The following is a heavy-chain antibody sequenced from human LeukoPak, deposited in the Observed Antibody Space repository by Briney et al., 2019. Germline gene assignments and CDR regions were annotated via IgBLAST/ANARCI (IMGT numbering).Heavy chain of an antibody. CDR1: GITFSSYA. Sequence: GGSLRLSCAASGITFSSYAMSWVRQAPGKGLEWVSGISGSGGSAYYADSVKGRFTISRDNSKNTLYLQMNSLRAEDTAVYYCAKDESGSSNFDYWGQGTLVTVSS. V-gene: IGHV3-23*01. J-gene: IGHJ4*02. CDR2: ISGSGGSA. D-gene: IGHD1-26*01. CDR3: AKDESGSSNFDY.